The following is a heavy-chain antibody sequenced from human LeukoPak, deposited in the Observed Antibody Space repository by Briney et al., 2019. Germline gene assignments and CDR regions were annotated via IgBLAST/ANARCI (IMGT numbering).Heavy chain of an antibody. Sequence: ASVKVSCKASGGTFSSYAISWVRQAPGQGLEWMGRIIPIFGTANYAQKFQGRVTITTDESTSTAYMELSSLRSEDTAVYYCARDVGASAPDAFDIWGQGTMVTVSS. CDR2: IIPIFGTA. J-gene: IGHJ3*02. D-gene: IGHD1-26*01. CDR3: ARDVGASAPDAFDI. V-gene: IGHV1-69*05. CDR1: GGTFSSYA.